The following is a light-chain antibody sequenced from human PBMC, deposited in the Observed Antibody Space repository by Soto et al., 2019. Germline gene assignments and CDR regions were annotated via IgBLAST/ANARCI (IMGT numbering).Light chain of an antibody. Sequence: EIVLTQSPATLSLSPGERATLSCRASQSVSSYLAWYQQKPGQAPRLLIYDASNRATGSQARFSGSGSGTDFTLTISSLEPEDFAVYYCQQRSYWPPLYTFGQGTKLEIK. J-gene: IGKJ2*01. CDR3: QQRSYWPPLYT. V-gene: IGKV3-11*01. CDR1: QSVSSY. CDR2: DAS.